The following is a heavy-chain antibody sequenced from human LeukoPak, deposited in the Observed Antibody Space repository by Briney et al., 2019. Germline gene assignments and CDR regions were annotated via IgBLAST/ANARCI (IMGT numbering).Heavy chain of an antibody. D-gene: IGHD1-26*01. CDR2: IYHSGST. CDR3: ARKDRIVGATRE. CDR1: GDSINSLDL. Sequence: SETLSLTCTVSGDSINSLDLWSWVRQPPGKGLEWIGEIYHSGSTNYNPSLKSRVTISVDTSKNQFSLKLSSVTAADTAVYYCARKDRIVGATREWGQGTLVTVSS. J-gene: IGHJ4*02. V-gene: IGHV4-4*02.